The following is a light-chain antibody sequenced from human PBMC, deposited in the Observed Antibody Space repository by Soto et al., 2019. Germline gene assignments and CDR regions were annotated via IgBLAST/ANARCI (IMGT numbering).Light chain of an antibody. J-gene: IGKJ1*01. CDR3: HQYNSYSPWT. CDR1: QSISSG. Sequence: DIQMTQSPSTLSASLGDRVTITCRASQSISSGLAWYQQKPGKAPKVLIYDASSLQSGVPSRFSGSGSGTEFTLTISSLQPEDFAIYYCHQYNSYSPWTFGQGTKVDIK. V-gene: IGKV1-5*01. CDR2: DAS.